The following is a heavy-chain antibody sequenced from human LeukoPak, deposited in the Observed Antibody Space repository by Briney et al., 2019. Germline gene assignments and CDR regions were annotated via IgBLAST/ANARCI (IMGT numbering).Heavy chain of an antibody. Sequence: SVKVSCKASGGTFSSYAISWVRLAPGQGLEWMGGIIPIFGTANYAQKFQGRVTITADESTSTAYMEVSSLRSEDTAVYYCARETSYYDILTGYFYYFDYWGQGTLVTVSS. CDR1: GGTFSSYA. CDR3: ARETSYYDILTGYFYYFDY. D-gene: IGHD3-9*01. CDR2: IIPIFGTA. J-gene: IGHJ4*02. V-gene: IGHV1-69*01.